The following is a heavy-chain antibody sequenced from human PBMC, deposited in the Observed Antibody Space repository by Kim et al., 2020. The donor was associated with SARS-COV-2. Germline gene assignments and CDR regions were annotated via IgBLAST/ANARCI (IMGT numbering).Heavy chain of an antibody. CDR3: AKAVILRVSPYSGMHG. V-gene: IGHV3-43D*04. CDR1: GFTIKTYG. J-gene: IGHJ6*01. CDR2: ISRNTNSI. Sequence: GGSLRLSCAASGFTIKTYGMHWVRQAPGKGLEWVSLISRNTNSIYYADSVKGRFTISRDNSKDSVYLEMNSLRAEDTAFYYCAKAVILRVSPYSGMHGWG. D-gene: IGHD3-22*01.